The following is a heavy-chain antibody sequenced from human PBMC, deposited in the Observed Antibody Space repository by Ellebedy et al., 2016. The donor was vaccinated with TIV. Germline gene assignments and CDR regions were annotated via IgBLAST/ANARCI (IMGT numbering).Heavy chain of an antibody. CDR1: GGSISSVSYY. D-gene: IGHD2-15*01. CDR2: IYYSGST. J-gene: IGHJ6*03. V-gene: IGHV4-39*07. CDR3: ARELRAAGGHYMDV. Sequence: MPSETLSLTCSVSGGSISSVSYYRGWIRQPPGKGLEWIGRIYYSGSTYYNPSLKSRVTISVDTSKNQFSLKLNSVTAADTAVDYCARELRAAGGHYMDVWGRGTTVTVSS.